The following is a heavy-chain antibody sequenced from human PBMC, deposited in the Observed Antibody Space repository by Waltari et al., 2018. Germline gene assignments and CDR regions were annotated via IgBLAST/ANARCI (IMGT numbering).Heavy chain of an antibody. Sequence: QVQLVQSGAEVKKPGASVTVSCKTHGYAFASYGLAWVRRAPGQGLEWSGCINGYNGDTNLAQKVQSRLTRTTDDATATAFMELRSLRPDDTAVYYCARDRGGLPIVEVPAAVFDYWGQGTLVTVSS. V-gene: IGHV1-18*04. CDR2: INGYNGDT. CDR3: ARDRGGLPIVEVPAAVFDY. J-gene: IGHJ4*02. D-gene: IGHD2-2*01. CDR1: GYAFASYG.